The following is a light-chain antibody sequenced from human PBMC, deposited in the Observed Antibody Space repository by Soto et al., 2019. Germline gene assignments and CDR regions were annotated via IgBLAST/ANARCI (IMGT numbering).Light chain of an antibody. J-gene: IGLJ2*01. CDR2: DVT. CDR3: TSYTSRNTLL. V-gene: IGLV2-14*01. CDR1: SSDVGGYNY. Sequence: QSALTQPASVSGSPGQSITISCTGTSSDVGGYNYVSWYQQHPGKAPRLMIYDVTSRPSGVSHRFSGSKSGNTASLTISGLQAEDEADYYCTSYTSRNTLLFGGGTKVTVL.